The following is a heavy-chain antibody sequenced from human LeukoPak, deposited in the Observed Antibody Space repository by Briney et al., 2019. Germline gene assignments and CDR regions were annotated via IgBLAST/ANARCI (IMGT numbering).Heavy chain of an antibody. J-gene: IGHJ4*02. D-gene: IGHD2-21*02. Sequence: SETLSLTCAVSGGSISSGDYYWSWIRQPPGKGLEWIGYIYYSGSTYYNPSLKSRVTISVDTSKNQFSLKLSSVTAADTAVYYCARGRLYYFDYWGQGTLVTVSS. V-gene: IGHV4-30-4*01. CDR3: ARGRLYYFDY. CDR2: IYYSGST. CDR1: GGSISSGDYY.